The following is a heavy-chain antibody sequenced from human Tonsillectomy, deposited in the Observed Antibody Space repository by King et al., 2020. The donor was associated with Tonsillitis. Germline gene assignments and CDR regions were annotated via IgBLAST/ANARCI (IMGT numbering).Heavy chain of an antibody. V-gene: IGHV1-69*12. J-gene: IGHJ6*03. CDR1: GVSFSNNA. CDR2: IIPSFGAT. CDR3: ARNPDYYYYYMDV. Sequence: QLVQSGAEVKKPGSSVKVSCKASGVSFSNNAISWVRHAPVQGLEWMVGIIPSFGATNYAQKFQGRVTITADESTSTAYMELSSLRSEDTAVYYCARNPDYYYYYMDVWGKGTTVTVSS.